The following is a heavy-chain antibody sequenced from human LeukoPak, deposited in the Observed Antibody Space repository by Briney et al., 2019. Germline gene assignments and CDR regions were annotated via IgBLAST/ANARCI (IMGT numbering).Heavy chain of an antibody. CDR1: GCTFSSYA. CDR2: FDPEDGET. J-gene: IGHJ4*02. Sequence: VASVKVSCKASGCTFSSYAISWVRQAPGKALEWMGGFDPEDGETIYAQKFQGRVTMTEDTSTDTAYMELSSLRSEDTAVYYCATEGIAAEYYFDYWGQGTLVTVSS. D-gene: IGHD6-13*01. CDR3: ATEGIAAEYYFDY. V-gene: IGHV1-24*01.